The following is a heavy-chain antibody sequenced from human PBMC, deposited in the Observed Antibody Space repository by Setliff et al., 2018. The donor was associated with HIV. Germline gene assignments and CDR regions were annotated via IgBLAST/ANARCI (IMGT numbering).Heavy chain of an antibody. D-gene: IGHD3-10*01. Sequence: KASETLSLTCAVYGGSFSDYSWTWIRQPPGKGLEWIGEISHSGSTNYNPSLKSRVTISVDTSKNQWSLNLSSVTAADTAVYYCARDHPPPLSMVRGVIRFGYMDVWGKGTTVT. CDR3: ARDHPPPLSMVRGVIRFGYMDV. J-gene: IGHJ6*03. CDR2: ISHSGST. V-gene: IGHV4-34*01. CDR1: GGSFSDYS.